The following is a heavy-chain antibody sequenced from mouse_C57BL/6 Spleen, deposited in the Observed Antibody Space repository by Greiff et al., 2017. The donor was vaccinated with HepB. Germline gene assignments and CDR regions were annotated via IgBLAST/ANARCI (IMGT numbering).Heavy chain of an antibody. D-gene: IGHD1-1*01. Sequence: ESGPGLVKPSQSLSLTCSVTGYSITSGYYWNWIRQFPGNKLEWMGYISYDGSNNYNPSLKNRISITRDTSKNQFFLKLNSVTTEDTATYYCARDALITTVVATGFDDWGQGTTLTVSS. CDR3: ARDALITTVVATGFDD. CDR1: GYSITSGYY. CDR2: ISYDGSN. V-gene: IGHV3-6*01. J-gene: IGHJ2*01.